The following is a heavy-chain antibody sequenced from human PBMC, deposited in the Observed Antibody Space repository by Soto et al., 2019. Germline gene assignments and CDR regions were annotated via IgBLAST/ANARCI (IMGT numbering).Heavy chain of an antibody. Sequence: ESGGGVVQPGTSLRLSCAASGFTFSSYAMHWVRQAPGKGLEWLAIISYDGNNKYYADSLKGRFTISRDNPKNTLYLQMNSLRAEDTAVYNCARDRRSGSYYLSSRDAFDIWGHGTMVTVSS. CDR1: GFTFSSYA. CDR3: ARDRRSGSYYLSSRDAFDI. D-gene: IGHD1-26*01. V-gene: IGHV3-30-3*01. CDR2: ISYDGNNK. J-gene: IGHJ3*02.